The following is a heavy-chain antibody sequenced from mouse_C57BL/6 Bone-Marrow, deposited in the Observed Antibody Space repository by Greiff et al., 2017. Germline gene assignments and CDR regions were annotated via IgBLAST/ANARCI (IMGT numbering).Heavy chain of an antibody. Sequence: LQQSGPELVKPGASVKISCKASGYAFSSSWMNWVKQRPGKGREWIGRIYPGDGDTNYNGKFKGKATLTADKSSSTAYMQLSSLTSEDSAVYFCARSGYYPYYFDYWGQGTTLTVSS. V-gene: IGHV1-82*01. J-gene: IGHJ2*01. CDR1: GYAFSSSW. D-gene: IGHD2-3*01. CDR3: ARSGYYPYYFDY. CDR2: IYPGDGDT.